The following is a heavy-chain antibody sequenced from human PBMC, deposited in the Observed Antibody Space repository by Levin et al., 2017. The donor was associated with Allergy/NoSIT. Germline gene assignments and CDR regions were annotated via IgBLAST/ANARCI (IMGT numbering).Heavy chain of an antibody. D-gene: IGHD6-13*01. CDR3: ASVGSIAAAGAGFDY. V-gene: IGHV3-53*01. Sequence: PGGSLRLSCAASGFTVSSNYMSWVRQAPGKGLEWVSVIYSGGSTYYADSVKGRFTISRDNSKNTLYLQMNSLRAEDTAVYYCASVGSIAAAGAGFDYWGQGTLVTVSS. CDR2: IYSGGST. CDR1: GFTVSSNY. J-gene: IGHJ4*02.